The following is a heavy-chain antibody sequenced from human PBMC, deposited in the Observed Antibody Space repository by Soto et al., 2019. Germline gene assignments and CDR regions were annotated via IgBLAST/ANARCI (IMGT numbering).Heavy chain of an antibody. CDR2: INHSGST. Sequence: SETLSLTCTVSGGSISSGNYYWSWIRQPPGKGLEWIGEINHSGSTNYNPSLKSRVTISVDTSKNQFSLKLSSVTAADTAVYYCARVGSHYYDPLTDYWGQGTLVTVSS. CDR3: ARVGSHYYDPLTDY. V-gene: IGHV4-39*07. J-gene: IGHJ4*02. D-gene: IGHD3-22*01. CDR1: GGSISSGNYY.